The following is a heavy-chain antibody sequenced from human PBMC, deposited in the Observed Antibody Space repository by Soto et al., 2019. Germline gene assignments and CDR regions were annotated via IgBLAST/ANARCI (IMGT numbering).Heavy chain of an antibody. CDR2: IIPILGIA. CDR1: GGTFSSYT. CDR3: ARSTGGSGTHYYYYGMDV. D-gene: IGHD3-10*01. V-gene: IGHV1-69*02. J-gene: IGHJ6*02. Sequence: QVQLVQSGAEVKKPGSSVKVSCKASGGTFSSYTISWVRQAPGQGLEWMGRIIPILGIANYAQKFQGRVTITADKSTSTAYMELSSMRSEDTAVYYCARSTGGSGTHYYYYGMDVWGQGTTVTVSS.